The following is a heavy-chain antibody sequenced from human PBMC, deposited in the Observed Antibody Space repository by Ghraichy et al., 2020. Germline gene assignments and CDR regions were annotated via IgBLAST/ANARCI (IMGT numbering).Heavy chain of an antibody. CDR1: GYTFTSYG. CDR3: ASDPKRLDAFDI. J-gene: IGHJ3*02. V-gene: IGHV1-18*04. Sequence: ASVKVSCKASGYTFTSYGISWVRQAPGQGLEWMGWISAYNGNTNYAQKLQGRVTMTTDTSTSTAYMELRSLRSDDTAVYYCASDPKRLDAFDIWGQGTMVTVSS. CDR2: ISAYNGNT.